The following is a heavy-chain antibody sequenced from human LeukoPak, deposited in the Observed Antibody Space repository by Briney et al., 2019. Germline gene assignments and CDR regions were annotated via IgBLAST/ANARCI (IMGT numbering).Heavy chain of an antibody. V-gene: IGHV3-74*01. CDR2: INSDGSST. Sequence: PGGSLRLSCAASGFTFSSYWMHWVRQAPGKGLVWVSRINSDGSSTTYADSVKGRFTISRDNAKNTLYLQMNSLRAEDTAVYYCARGRYFDWSVHDYWGQGTLVTVSS. J-gene: IGHJ4*02. CDR3: ARGRYFDWSVHDY. D-gene: IGHD3-9*01. CDR1: GFTFSSYW.